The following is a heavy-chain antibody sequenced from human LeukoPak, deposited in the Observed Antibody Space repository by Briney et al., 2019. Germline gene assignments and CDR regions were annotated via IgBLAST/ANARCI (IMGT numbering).Heavy chain of an antibody. CDR1: GYSISSGYY. J-gene: IGHJ2*01. Sequence: SETLSLTCAVSGYSISSGYYWGWIRQPPGKGLEWIGSIYQSWNTYYNHSLKSRVPILVDKSQTQFSRKLTSVTAADTAVYYCARGASGGRYFDLWGRGTLVSV. CDR2: IYQSWNT. V-gene: IGHV4-38-2*01. CDR3: ARGASGGRYFDL. D-gene: IGHD3-16*01.